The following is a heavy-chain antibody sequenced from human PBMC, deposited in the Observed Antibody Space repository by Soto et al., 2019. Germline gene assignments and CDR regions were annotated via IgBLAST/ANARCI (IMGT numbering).Heavy chain of an antibody. Sequence: QVQLVQSGAEVKKPGASVKVSCEASGYTFTDYYLHWVRQAPRQGLEWMGIIGPSGGNTNYAQQFQGRVTMTRDPSTSTIYLELTSLRSDDTAVYYCAREFCSGGACSTKKFDFWGQGTLVTVSS. CDR1: GYTFTDYY. V-gene: IGHV1-46*01. J-gene: IGHJ4*02. D-gene: IGHD2-15*01. CDR2: IGPSGGNT. CDR3: AREFCSGGACSTKKFDF.